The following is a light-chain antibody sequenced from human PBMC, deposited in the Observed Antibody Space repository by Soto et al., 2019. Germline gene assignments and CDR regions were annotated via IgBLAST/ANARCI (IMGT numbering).Light chain of an antibody. Sequence: QSALTQPRSVSGSPGQSVAISCTGTSSDVGGYNYVSWYQQHPGKAPKFMIYDVTKRPSGVPDRFSGSKSGNTASLTISGLQAEDEADYYCCSYAGSSYVFGTGTNLTVL. CDR2: DVT. CDR1: SSDVGGYNY. J-gene: IGLJ1*01. CDR3: CSYAGSSYV. V-gene: IGLV2-11*01.